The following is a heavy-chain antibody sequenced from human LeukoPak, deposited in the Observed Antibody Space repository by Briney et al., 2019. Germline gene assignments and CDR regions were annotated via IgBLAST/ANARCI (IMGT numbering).Heavy chain of an antibody. D-gene: IGHD5-12*01. V-gene: IGHV4-59*01. CDR2: VHYSGST. J-gene: IGHJ4*02. Sequence: SETLSLTCTVSGGSISPYSWSWIRQPPGKGLEWIGYVHYSGSTSYIPSLKSRVTISVDTSKNQFSLKLSSVTAADTAVYYCALSGYDYGGYFDYWGQGTLVTVSS. CDR3: ALSGYDYGGYFDY. CDR1: GGSISPYS.